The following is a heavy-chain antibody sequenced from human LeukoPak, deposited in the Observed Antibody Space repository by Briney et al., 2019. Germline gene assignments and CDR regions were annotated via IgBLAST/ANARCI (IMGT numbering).Heavy chain of an antibody. CDR3: TKVASTGFIAYYFDY. CDR1: GFTFSSPA. D-gene: IGHD3-16*02. J-gene: IGHJ4*02. CDR2: ISYDGSNK. V-gene: IGHV3-30*18. Sequence: GGSLRLSCAASGFTFSSPAMSWVRQAPGKGLQWVAVISYDGSNKYYADSVKGRFTISRDNSKNTLYLQMNSLRADDTAVYYCTKVASTGFIAYYFDYWGQGTLVTVSS.